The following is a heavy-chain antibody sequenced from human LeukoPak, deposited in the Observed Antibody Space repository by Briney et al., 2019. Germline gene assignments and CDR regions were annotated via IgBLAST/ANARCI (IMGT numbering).Heavy chain of an antibody. CDR3: ASVGRHQPFDY. D-gene: IGHD2-2*01. CDR1: GFTFSSYG. J-gene: IGHJ4*02. CDR2: ISYDGSNK. Sequence: PGGSLRLSCAASGFTFSSYGMHWVRQAPGKGLEWVAVISYDGSNKYYADSVKGRFTISRDNSKNTLYLQMNSLRAEDTAVYYCASVGRHQPFDYWGQGTLVTVSS. V-gene: IGHV3-30*03.